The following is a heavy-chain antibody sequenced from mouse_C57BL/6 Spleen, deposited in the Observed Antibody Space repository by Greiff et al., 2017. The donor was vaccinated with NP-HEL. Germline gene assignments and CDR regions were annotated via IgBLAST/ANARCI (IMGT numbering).Heavy chain of an antibody. CDR1: GYTFTDYE. J-gene: IGHJ1*03. Sequence: QVQLKESGAELVRPGASVTLSCKASGYTFTDYEMHWVKQTPVHGLEWIGAIDPETGGTAYNQKFKGKAILTADKSSSTAYMELRSLTSEDSAVYYCTIYYGNYGRYFDVWGTGTTVTVSS. CDR2: IDPETGGT. D-gene: IGHD2-1*01. V-gene: IGHV1-15*01. CDR3: TIYYGNYGRYFDV.